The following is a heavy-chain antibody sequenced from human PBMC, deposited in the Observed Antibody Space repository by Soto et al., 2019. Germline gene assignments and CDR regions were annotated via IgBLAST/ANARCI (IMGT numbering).Heavy chain of an antibody. CDR2: IFYSGTI. D-gene: IGHD2-15*01. CDR3: AGGSYNWFDP. Sequence: QGQLQESGPGLVKPSQTLSLICTISGGSINSSGYYWTWIRQHPGKGLEWIGYIFYSGTIYYRPSLKRRVTISIDTSKNQFSLNLSSVTAADTAVYYCAGGSYNWFDPWGQGTLVTVSS. J-gene: IGHJ5*02. CDR1: GGSINSSGYY. V-gene: IGHV4-31*03.